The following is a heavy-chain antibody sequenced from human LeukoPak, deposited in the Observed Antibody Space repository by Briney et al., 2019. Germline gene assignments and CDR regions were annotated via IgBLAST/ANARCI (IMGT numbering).Heavy chain of an antibody. CDR3: ARYGSGNYFDY. CDR1: GGSFSGYY. J-gene: IGHJ4*02. V-gene: IGHV4-34*01. D-gene: IGHD3-10*01. Sequence: PSVTLSLTCAVYGGSFSGYYWSWIRQTPGKGLEWIGEINHSGSTNHNPSLKSRVTISVDTSKNQFSLKLSSVTAADTAVYYCARYGSGNYFDYWGQGTLVTVSS. CDR2: INHSGST.